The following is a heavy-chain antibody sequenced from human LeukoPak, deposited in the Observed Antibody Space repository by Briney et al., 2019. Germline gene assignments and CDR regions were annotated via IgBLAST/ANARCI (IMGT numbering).Heavy chain of an antibody. CDR1: GFTFSSYG. J-gene: IGHJ4*02. CDR3: ARSRYDDY. Sequence: GGSLRLSCTAPGFTFSSYGMHWVRQAPGKGLEWVAFIRYDGSNKYYADSVKGRFTISRDNAKNSLYLQMDGLRAEDTAVYYCARSRYDDYWGQGTLVTVSS. CDR2: IRYDGSNK. D-gene: IGHD2-15*01. V-gene: IGHV3-30*02.